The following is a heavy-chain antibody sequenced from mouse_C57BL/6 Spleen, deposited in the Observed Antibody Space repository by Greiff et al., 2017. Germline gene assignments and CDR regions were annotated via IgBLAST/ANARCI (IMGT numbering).Heavy chain of an antibody. CDR1: GFTFSSYG. J-gene: IGHJ4*01. CDR2: ISSGGSYT. V-gene: IGHV5-6*02. CDR3: ARRFTTDYAMDD. Sequence: EVKLMESGGDLVKPGGSLKLSCAASGFTFSSYGMSWVRQTPDKRLEWVATISSGGSYTYYPDSVKGRFTISRDNAKNTLYLQMSSLKSEDTAMYYCARRFTTDYAMDDWGQGTSVTVSS. D-gene: IGHD1-1*01.